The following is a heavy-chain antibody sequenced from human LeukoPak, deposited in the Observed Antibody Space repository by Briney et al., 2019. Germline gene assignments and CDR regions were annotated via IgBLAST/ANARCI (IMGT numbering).Heavy chain of an antibody. V-gene: IGHV4-39*07. D-gene: IGHD6-13*01. CDR1: GGSISSSSYF. CDR2: IYNSGST. J-gene: IGHJ4*02. CDR3: ARDRQQLVRGDHFDY. Sequence: SETLSLTCTVSGGSISSSSYFWVWIRQPPGKRLEWIGSIYNSGSTYNNPSLKSRVTISVDTSKNQFSLKLSSVTAADTAVYYCARDRQQLVRGDHFDYWGQGTLVTVSS.